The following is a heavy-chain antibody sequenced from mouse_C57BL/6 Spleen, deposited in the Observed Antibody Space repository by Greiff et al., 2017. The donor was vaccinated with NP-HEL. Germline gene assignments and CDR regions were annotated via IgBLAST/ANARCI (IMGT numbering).Heavy chain of an antibody. CDR1: GYTFTDYH. V-gene: IGHV1-18*01. CDR3: ASHYYAMDY. Sequence: EVQLQQSGPELVKPGASVKIPCKASGYTFTDYHMDWVKQSPGKSLEWIGDINPNNGGTIYNQKFKGKATLTVDKSSSTAYMELRSLTSEDTAVYYCASHYYAMDYWGQGTSVTVSS. CDR2: INPNNGGT. J-gene: IGHJ4*01.